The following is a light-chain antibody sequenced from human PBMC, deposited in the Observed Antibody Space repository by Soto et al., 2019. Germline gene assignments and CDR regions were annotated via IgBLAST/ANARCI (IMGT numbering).Light chain of an antibody. CDR2: EAS. CDR3: SLYTSENTYV. Sequence: QSVLTQPPSVSGSPGQSVTISCTGTSTDFVSYNRVYWYQQPPGTAPKLIIYEASNRPSGVPDRFSGSKSGNTASLTISGLQAADEADYYCSLYTSENTYVFGTGTKVTVL. V-gene: IGLV2-18*01. J-gene: IGLJ1*01. CDR1: STDFVSYNR.